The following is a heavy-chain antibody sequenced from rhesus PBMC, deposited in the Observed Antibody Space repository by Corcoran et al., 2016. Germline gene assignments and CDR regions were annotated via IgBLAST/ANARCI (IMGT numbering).Heavy chain of an antibody. V-gene: IGHV4S10*01. J-gene: IGHJ5-2*02. CDR3: VRRGGV. CDR2: IYGSSRST. CDR1: GGSISASYW. Sequence: QVQLQESGPGVVKPSETLSLTCAVSGGSISASYWWSWIRHPPGKGLVWIGNIYGSSRSTNHNPPLKRLCTTAKDTAKKQFSLKLRSVTAADTAWYYWVRRGGVWGRGVLVTVSS.